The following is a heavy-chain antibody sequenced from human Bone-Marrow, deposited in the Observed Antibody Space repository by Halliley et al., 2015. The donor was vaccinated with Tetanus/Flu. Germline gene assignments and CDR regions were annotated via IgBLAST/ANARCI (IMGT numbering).Heavy chain of an antibody. Sequence: YAQSVKGRFTISRDNSRNTLYLQMDSLRADDTAVYYCAKDQRVTQTLVAIMGFDFWGQGALVTVSS. J-gene: IGHJ4*02. V-gene: IGHV3-23*01. D-gene: IGHD3-22*01. CDR3: AKDQRVTQTLVAIMGFDF.